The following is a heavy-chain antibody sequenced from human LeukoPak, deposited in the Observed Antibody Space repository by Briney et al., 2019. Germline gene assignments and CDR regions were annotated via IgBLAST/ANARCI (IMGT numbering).Heavy chain of an antibody. CDR3: ARDDPHYMDV. CDR1: GASISATNYY. CDR2: IYYSGNS. Sequence: PSETLSLTCTVSGASISATNYYWGWIRQPPGKGLEWIGYIYYSGNSYYNPSLKSRVTISVDTSKNQFSLKLSSVTAAGTAVYYCARDDPHYMDVWGKGTTVTVSS. V-gene: IGHV4-39*07. J-gene: IGHJ6*03.